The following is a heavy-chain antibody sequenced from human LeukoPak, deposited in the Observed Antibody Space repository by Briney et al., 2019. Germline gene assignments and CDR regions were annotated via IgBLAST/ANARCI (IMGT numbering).Heavy chain of an antibody. CDR3: ARAPSEVGGYYPEYFRH. J-gene: IGHJ1*01. V-gene: IGHV3-74*01. CDR2: IQSDGKT. D-gene: IGHD3-22*01. Sequence: GGPLRLSCEASGFTFSRYWMHWVRQAPGKGLVWVSRIQSDGKTNYADSVKGRFTISRDNAKNTVSLQMDSLRAEDTGVYYCARAPSEVGGYYPEYFRHWGQGTLVTVSS. CDR1: GFTFSRYW.